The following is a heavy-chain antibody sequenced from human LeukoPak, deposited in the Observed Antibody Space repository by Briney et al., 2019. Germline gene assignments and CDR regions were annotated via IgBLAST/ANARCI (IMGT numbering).Heavy chain of an antibody. D-gene: IGHD3-10*01. V-gene: IGHV4-61*08. J-gene: IGHJ4*02. CDR3: ARDYYGSGDFDY. CDR2: IYYSGST. CDR1: GGSISSGDYY. Sequence: SETLSLTCTVSGGSISSGDYYWSWIRQPPGKGLEWIGYIYYSGSTNYNPSLKSRVTISVDTSKNQFSLKLSSVTAADTAVYYCARDYYGSGDFDYWGQGTLVTVSS.